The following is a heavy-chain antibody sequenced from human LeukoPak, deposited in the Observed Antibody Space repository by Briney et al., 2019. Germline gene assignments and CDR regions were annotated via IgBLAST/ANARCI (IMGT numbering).Heavy chain of an antibody. V-gene: IGHV3-66*01. CDR2: IYSGGTT. CDR3: ARGGRIQLERRGYFDY. D-gene: IGHD1-1*01. J-gene: IGHJ4*02. CDR1: GFTVSSNY. Sequence: GGSLRLSCAASGFTVSSNYMSWVRQAPGMGLEWVSVIYSGGTTYYADSVKGRFTISRDNSKNTLYLQMNTLRVEDTAVYYCARGGRIQLERRGYFDYWGQGTLVTVSS.